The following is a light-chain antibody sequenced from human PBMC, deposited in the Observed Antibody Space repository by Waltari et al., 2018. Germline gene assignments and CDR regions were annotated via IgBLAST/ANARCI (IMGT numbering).Light chain of an antibody. Sequence: DIQMTQSPSTLSASVGDRVTITCRASQSIRSDLAWYQQKPGRAPKLLIYKAFTLESGVPSRFSGSGSGTEFTLTISSLQPDDFATYYYQQYNFYSLTFGQGTKVDI. CDR3: QQYNFYSLT. CDR2: KAF. V-gene: IGKV1-5*03. CDR1: QSIRSD. J-gene: IGKJ1*01.